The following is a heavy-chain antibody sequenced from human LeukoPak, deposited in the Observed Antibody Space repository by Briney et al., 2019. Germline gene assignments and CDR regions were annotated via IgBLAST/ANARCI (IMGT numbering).Heavy chain of an antibody. J-gene: IGHJ4*02. V-gene: IGHV1-18*01. D-gene: IGHD2-15*01. Sequence: ASVKVSCKASGYTFTSYGISWVRQAPGQGLEWMGWISAYNGNTNYAQKLQGRVTMTTDTSTSIAYMELRSLRSDDTAVYYCARVLVVVAATRFDYWGQGTLVTVSS. CDR1: GYTFTSYG. CDR3: ARVLVVVAATRFDY. CDR2: ISAYNGNT.